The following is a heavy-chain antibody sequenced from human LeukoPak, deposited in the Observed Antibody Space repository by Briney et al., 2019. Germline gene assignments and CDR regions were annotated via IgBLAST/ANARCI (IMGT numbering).Heavy chain of an antibody. CDR3: AREGLGTAMEY. V-gene: IGHV4-59*06. CDR2: IHYTGST. Sequence: SETLSLTCTVSGGSISSYYWSWIRQPPGKGPEWIGYIHYTGSTYYNPSLESRVTMSVYRSENQFSLNLSAVSAADTAVYYCAREGLGTAMEYWGQGKLVFVSS. J-gene: IGHJ4*02. CDR1: GGSISSYY. D-gene: IGHD2-21*02.